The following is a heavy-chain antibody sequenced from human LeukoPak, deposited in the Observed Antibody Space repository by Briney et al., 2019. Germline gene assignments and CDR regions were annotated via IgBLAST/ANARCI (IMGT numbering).Heavy chain of an antibody. CDR3: GRQGYTASYYFVDY. CDR1: GYSLSSGYY. Sequence: ASETLSLTCDVSGYSLSSGYYWGWIRQPPGKGLEWIGSIYQSGNSYQKSSLKSRLTLSVDTSKSQFSLKLRSVTAADTAVYYCGRQGYTASYYFVDYWSQGTLVTVSS. CDR2: IYQSGNS. V-gene: IGHV4-38-2*01. D-gene: IGHD3-10*01. J-gene: IGHJ4*02.